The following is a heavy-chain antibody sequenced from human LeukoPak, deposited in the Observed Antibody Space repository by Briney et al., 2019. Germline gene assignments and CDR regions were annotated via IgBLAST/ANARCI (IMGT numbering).Heavy chain of an antibody. Sequence: GGSLRLSCAASGFTFSSYAMSWVRQAPGKGLEWVSAISGSGGSTYYADSVKGRFTISRDNSKNTLYLQMNSLRAEDTAVYYCAKDEYDILTGYYFSADYWGQGTLVTVSS. CDR1: GFTFSSYA. CDR2: ISGSGGST. J-gene: IGHJ4*02. D-gene: IGHD3-9*01. V-gene: IGHV3-23*01. CDR3: AKDEYDILTGYYFSADY.